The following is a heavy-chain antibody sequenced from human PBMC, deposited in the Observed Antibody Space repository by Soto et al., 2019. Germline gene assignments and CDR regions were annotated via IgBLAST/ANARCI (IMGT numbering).Heavy chain of an antibody. J-gene: IGHJ3*02. Sequence: GGSLRLSCAASGFTFSSYAMSWVRQAPGKGLEWVSAISGSGGSTYYADSVKGRFTISRDKSKNTLYLQMNSLRAEDTAVYYCARDNPRSYYYGSGSDAFDIWGQGTMVTVSS. CDR3: ARDNPRSYYYGSGSDAFDI. CDR2: ISGSGGST. D-gene: IGHD3-10*01. CDR1: GFTFSSYA. V-gene: IGHV3-23*01.